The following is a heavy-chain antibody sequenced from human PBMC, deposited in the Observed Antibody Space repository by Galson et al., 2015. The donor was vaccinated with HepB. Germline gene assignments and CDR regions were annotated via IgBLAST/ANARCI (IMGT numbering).Heavy chain of an antibody. CDR3: ARVFAGYYYYYYMDV. V-gene: IGHV1-8*01. D-gene: IGHD3-3*01. Sequence: SVKVSCKASGYAFTSYDINWVRQATGQGLEWMGWMNPNSGNTGYAQKFQGRVTMTRNTSISTAYMELSSLRSEDTAVYYCARVFAGYYYYYYMDVWGKGTTVTVSS. J-gene: IGHJ6*03. CDR2: MNPNSGNT. CDR1: GYAFTSYD.